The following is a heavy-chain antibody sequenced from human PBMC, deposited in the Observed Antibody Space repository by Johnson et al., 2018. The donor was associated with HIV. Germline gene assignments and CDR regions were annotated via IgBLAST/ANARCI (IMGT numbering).Heavy chain of an antibody. J-gene: IGHJ3*02. CDR3: AKDIYGYDAFDI. D-gene: IGHD5-24*01. CDR1: GFTFDDYA. CDR2: ISGGGGST. V-gene: IGHV3-23*04. Sequence: VQLVESGGGLVQPGRSLRLSCAASGFTFDDYAMHWVRQAPGKGLEWVSGISGGGGSTYYADSVKGRFTISRDNSKNTLYLQMNSLRTEDTAVYSCAKDIYGYDAFDIWGQGTMVTVSS.